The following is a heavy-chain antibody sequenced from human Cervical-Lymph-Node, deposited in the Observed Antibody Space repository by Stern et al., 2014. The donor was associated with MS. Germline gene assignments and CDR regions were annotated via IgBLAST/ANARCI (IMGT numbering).Heavy chain of an antibody. V-gene: IGHV3-11*01. CDR1: GFTFSDHY. J-gene: IGHJ4*02. CDR3: AREPRLTDY. Sequence: VQLVESGGGLVKPGGSLRLSCVASGFTFSDHYMSWIRQAPGKGLEWVSDVSGRGSSVNYADSVKSRFTISRDSAKDSHYLQMNSLRAEDTAVYYCAREPRLTDYWGQGTLVSVSS. CDR2: VSGRGSSV. D-gene: IGHD2-21*01.